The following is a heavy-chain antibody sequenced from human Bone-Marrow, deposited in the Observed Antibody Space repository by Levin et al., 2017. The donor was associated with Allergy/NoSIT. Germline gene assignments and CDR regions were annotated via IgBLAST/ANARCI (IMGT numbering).Heavy chain of an antibody. CDR2: IYSGGRT. V-gene: IGHV4-31*11. J-gene: IGHJ4*02. CDR1: GGSISSGDYY. Sequence: SETLSLTCAVSGGSISSGDYYWTWIRQHPGKGLEWIGFIYSGGRTNYNPSLSSRVTISRDTSKNQFSLNLGSVTAADTAVYYCAREPVVGGSYGFFDYWGQGTLVSVSS. D-gene: IGHD1-26*01. CDR3: AREPVVGGSYGFFDY.